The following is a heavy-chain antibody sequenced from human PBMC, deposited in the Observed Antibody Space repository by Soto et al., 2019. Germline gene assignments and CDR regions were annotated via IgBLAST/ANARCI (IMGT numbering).Heavy chain of an antibody. Sequence: SETLSLTCTVSGGSISSYYWSWIRQPPGKGLEWIGYIYYSGSTNYNPSLKSRVTISVDTSKNQFSLKLSSVTAADTAVYYCARGGGNFVYYYYMDVWGKGTTVTVSS. CDR3: ARGGGNFVYYYYMDV. J-gene: IGHJ6*03. CDR1: GGSISSYY. V-gene: IGHV4-59*01. CDR2: IYYSGST. D-gene: IGHD1-26*01.